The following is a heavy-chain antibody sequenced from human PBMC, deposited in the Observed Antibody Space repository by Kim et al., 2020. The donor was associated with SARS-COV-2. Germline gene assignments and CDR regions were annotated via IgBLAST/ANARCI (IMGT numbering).Heavy chain of an antibody. D-gene: IGHD6-13*01. CDR1: GFTFSSYS. J-gene: IGHJ4*02. Sequence: GGSLRLSCAASGFTFSSYSMNWVRQAPGKGLEWVSSISSSSSYIYYADSVKGRFTISRDNAKNSLYLQMNSLRAEDTAVYYCARDRLPGAAAAGNPDYWGQGTLVTVSS. V-gene: IGHV3-21*01. CDR2: ISSSSSYI. CDR3: ARDRLPGAAAAGNPDY.